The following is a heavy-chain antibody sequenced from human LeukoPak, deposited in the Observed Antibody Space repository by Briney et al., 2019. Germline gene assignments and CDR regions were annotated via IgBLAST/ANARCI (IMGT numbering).Heavy chain of an antibody. Sequence: SETLSLTCAVYGGSFSGCYWSWIRQPPGKGLEWIGEINHSGSTNYNPSLKSRVTISVDTSKNQFSLKLSSVTAADTAVYYCARANYYDSSGYYYYGMDVWGQGTTVTVSS. D-gene: IGHD3-22*01. CDR2: INHSGST. CDR1: GGSFSGCY. CDR3: ARANYYDSSGYYYYGMDV. V-gene: IGHV4-34*01. J-gene: IGHJ6*02.